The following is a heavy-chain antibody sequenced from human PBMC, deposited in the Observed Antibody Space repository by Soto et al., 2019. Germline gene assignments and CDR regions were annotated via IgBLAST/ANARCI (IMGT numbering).Heavy chain of an antibody. J-gene: IGHJ6*02. CDR3: ARFSAESAWRRWNYYYGMDV. V-gene: IGHV4-30-4*01. D-gene: IGHD2-15*01. CDR2: IYYSGST. Sequence: SETLSLTCTVSGGSISSGDYYWSWIRQPPGKGLEWIGYIYYSGSTYYNPSLKSRVTISVDTSKNQFSLKLSSVTAADTAVYYCARFSAESAWRRWNYYYGMDVWGQGTTVTVSS. CDR1: GGSISSGDYY.